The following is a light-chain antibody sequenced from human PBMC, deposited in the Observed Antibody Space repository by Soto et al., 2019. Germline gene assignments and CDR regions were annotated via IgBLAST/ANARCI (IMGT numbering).Light chain of an antibody. Sequence: QSALTQPPSASGSPGQSVTISCTGTSSDVGGYNYVSWYQQHPGKAPKLMIYEVSKRPSGVPDRFSGSKSGNTASLTVSGLQAEDEADCYCSSYGGSNNVVFGGGTKLTVL. V-gene: IGLV2-8*01. J-gene: IGLJ2*01. CDR2: EVS. CDR1: SSDVGGYNY. CDR3: SSYGGSNNVV.